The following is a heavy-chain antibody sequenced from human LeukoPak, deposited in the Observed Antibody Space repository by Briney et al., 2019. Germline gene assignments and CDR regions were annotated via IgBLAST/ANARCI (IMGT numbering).Heavy chain of an antibody. CDR3: ARVVQNYDILTGYYSYYFDY. J-gene: IGHJ4*02. CDR1: GGSISSGGYS. Sequence: SQTLPLTCAVSGGSISSGGYSWSWIRQPPGKGLEWIGYIYHSGSTYYNPSLKSRVTISVDRSKNQFSLKLSSVTAADTAVYYCARVVQNYDILTGYYSYYFDYWGQGTLVTVSS. V-gene: IGHV4-30-2*01. D-gene: IGHD3-9*01. CDR2: IYHSGST.